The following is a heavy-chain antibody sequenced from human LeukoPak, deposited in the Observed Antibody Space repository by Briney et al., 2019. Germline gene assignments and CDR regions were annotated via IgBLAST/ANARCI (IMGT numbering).Heavy chain of an antibody. CDR1: GFTFSSYA. J-gene: IGHJ4*02. CDR3: ARVSKKRYGEIDY. Sequence: GGSLRLSCAASGFTFSSYAMHWVRQAPGKGLEWVAIISYDGSDKDYADSVKGRFTISRDNPKNALYLQMNSLRAEDTAVYYCARVSKKRYGEIDYWGQGTLVTVSS. V-gene: IGHV3-30*04. D-gene: IGHD3-10*01. CDR2: ISYDGSDK.